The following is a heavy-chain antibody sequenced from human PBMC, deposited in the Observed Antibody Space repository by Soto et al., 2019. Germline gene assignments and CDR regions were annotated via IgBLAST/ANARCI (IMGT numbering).Heavy chain of an antibody. J-gene: IGHJ3*02. CDR1: GFTFSSYA. V-gene: IGHV3-23*01. CDR3: AKGGSGWYLDAFDI. CDR2: VVGSGGST. D-gene: IGHD6-19*01. Sequence: GGSLRLSCAASGFTFSSYAMYWVRQAQGKGLEWVSGVVGSGGSTYYADSVKGRFTISRDNSKNTLYLQMNSLRAEDTAVYYCAKGGSGWYLDAFDIWGQGTMVTVSS.